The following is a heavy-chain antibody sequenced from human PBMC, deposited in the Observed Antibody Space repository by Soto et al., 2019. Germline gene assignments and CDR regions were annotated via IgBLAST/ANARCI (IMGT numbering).Heavy chain of an antibody. CDR1: GFTFSDYY. Sequence: QVQLVESGGGLVKPGGSLRLSCAASGFTFSDYYMSWIRQAPGKGLEWVSYISSSGSTIYYADAVKGRFTISRDNAKNXXXXXXXXXXXXXXXXXXXXXXAPPIDYWGQGTLVTVSS. V-gene: IGHV3-11*01. J-gene: IGHJ4*02. CDR3: XXXAPPIDY. CDR2: ISSSGSTI.